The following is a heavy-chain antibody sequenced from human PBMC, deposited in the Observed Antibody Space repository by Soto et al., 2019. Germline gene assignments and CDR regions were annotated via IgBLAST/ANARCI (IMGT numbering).Heavy chain of an antibody. J-gene: IGHJ5*02. CDR2: IYYGGST. CDR3: ARAVATITFWFDP. V-gene: IGHV4-31*03. D-gene: IGHD5-12*01. CDR1: GGSISSGGYY. Sequence: PSESLDITCTVSGGSISSGGYYWSWIRQHPGKGLEWIGYIYYGGSTYYNPSLKSRVTISVDTSKNQFSLKLSSVTAADTAVYYCARAVATITFWFDPWGQGTLVTVSS.